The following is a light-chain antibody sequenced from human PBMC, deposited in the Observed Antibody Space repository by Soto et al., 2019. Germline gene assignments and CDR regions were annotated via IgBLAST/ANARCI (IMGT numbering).Light chain of an antibody. J-gene: IGKJ1*01. CDR3: QQYGGSPWT. V-gene: IGKV1-5*03. CDR1: RTISSW. Sequence: DIQMTQSPSTLSGSVGDRVTITCRASRTISSWLAWYQQKPGKAPKLLIYKASTLKSGVPSRFSGSGSGTDFTLTISRLEPEDFAVFYCQQYGGSPWTFGQGTKVDIK. CDR2: KAS.